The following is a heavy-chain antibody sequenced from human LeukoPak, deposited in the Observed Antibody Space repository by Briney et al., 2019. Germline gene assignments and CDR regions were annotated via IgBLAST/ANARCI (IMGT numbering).Heavy chain of an antibody. D-gene: IGHD3-3*01. J-gene: IGHJ4*02. CDR1: GFTFSSYA. Sequence: GGSLRLSCAASGFTFSSYAMSWVRQAPGKGLEWVSAISGSGDSTYYADSVKGRFTISRDNSKNTLYLQMNSLRAEDTAVYYCAKAGSGGFLEWLFVYWGQGTLVTVSS. V-gene: IGHV3-23*01. CDR3: AKAGSGGFLEWLFVY. CDR2: ISGSGDST.